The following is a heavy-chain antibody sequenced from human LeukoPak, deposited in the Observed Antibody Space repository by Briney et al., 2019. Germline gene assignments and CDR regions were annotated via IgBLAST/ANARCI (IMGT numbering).Heavy chain of an antibody. V-gene: IGHV4-59*08. J-gene: IGHJ2*01. CDR2: IYYSGST. CDR3: ASEVGSGHLGYLYFDL. CDR1: GGSISSYY. Sequence: RSSETLSLTCTVSGGSISSYYLSWIRQPPGKGLEWIGYIYYSGSTNYNPSRKSRVTISVDTSKTQFSLKLSSVTAADTAVYYCASEVGSGHLGYLYFDLWGRGTLVTVSS. D-gene: IGHD6-19*01.